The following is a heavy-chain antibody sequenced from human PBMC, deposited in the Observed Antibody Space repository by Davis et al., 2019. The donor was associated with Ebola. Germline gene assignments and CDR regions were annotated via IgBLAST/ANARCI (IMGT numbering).Heavy chain of an antibody. CDR2: INQGGSVK. D-gene: IGHD6-6*01. J-gene: IGHJ4*02. V-gene: IGHV3-7*03. CDR3: ARDPGSSSFDY. CDR1: GLSLSTYW. Sequence: PGGSLRLSCAASGLSLSTYWMSWVRQTPDKGLEFVANINQGGSVKNYVDSVKCRFTISKDNAKNSLYLQMNSLRAEDTAVYYCARDPGSSSFDYWGQGSLVTVSS.